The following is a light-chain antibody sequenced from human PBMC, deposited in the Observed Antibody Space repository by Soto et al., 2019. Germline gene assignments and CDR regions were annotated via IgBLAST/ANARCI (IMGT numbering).Light chain of an antibody. CDR3: QSYDSSLSVLVV. CDR2: GNS. V-gene: IGLV1-40*01. CDR1: SSNIGAGYD. Sequence: QAVVTQPPSVSGAPGQRVTISCTGSSSNIGAGYDVHWYQQLPGTAPKLLIYGNSNRPSGVPDRFSGSKSSTSASLAITGLQAEDEADYYCQSYDSSLSVLVVFGGGTKLTVL. J-gene: IGLJ2*01.